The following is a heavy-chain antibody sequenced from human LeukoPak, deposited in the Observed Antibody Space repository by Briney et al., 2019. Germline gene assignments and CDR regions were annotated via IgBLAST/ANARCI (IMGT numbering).Heavy chain of an antibody. V-gene: IGHV4-59*11. CDR1: GGSIRSHY. D-gene: IGHD3-22*01. CDR3: ARDSYLDTSGSFADYFDS. CDR2: IRYTGGT. J-gene: IGHJ4*02. Sequence: PSETLSLTCTVSGGSIRSHYWSWIRQPPGKGLEWIGYIRYTGGTNYNPSLKSRVTISVDTSKNQVSLKLVSVTVSDTAMYFCARDSYLDTSGSFADYFDSWGQGTLVTVSS.